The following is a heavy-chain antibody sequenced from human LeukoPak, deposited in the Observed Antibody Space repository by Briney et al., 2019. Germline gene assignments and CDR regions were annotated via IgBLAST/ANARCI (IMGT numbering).Heavy chain of an antibody. CDR3: ARDRSGELEYGMDV. CDR1: GYTFTGYY. J-gene: IGHJ6*02. CDR2: INPNSGGT. D-gene: IGHD1-26*01. V-gene: IGHV1-2*04. Sequence: ASVKVSCKASGYTFTGYYMHWVRQASGQGLEWMGWINPNSGGTNYAQKFQGWVTMTRDTSISTAYMELSRLRSDDTAVYYCARDRSGELEYGMDVWGQGTTVTVSS.